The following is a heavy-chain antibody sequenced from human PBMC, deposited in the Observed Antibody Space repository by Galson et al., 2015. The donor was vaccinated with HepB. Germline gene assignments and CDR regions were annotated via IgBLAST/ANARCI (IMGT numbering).Heavy chain of an antibody. Sequence: SVKVSCKASGGTLSSYAISWVRQAPGQGLEWMGGIIPIFGTANYAQKFQGRVTITADKSTSTAYMELSSLRSEDTAVYYCARSPMGQWQAFDYWGQGTLVTVSS. CDR3: ARSPMGQWQAFDY. CDR2: IIPIFGTA. J-gene: IGHJ4*02. V-gene: IGHV1-69*06. D-gene: IGHD6-19*01. CDR1: GGTLSSYA.